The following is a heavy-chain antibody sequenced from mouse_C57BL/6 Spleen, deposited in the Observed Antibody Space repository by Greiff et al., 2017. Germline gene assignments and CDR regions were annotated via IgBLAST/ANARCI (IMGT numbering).Heavy chain of an antibody. CDR1: GFTFSDFY. D-gene: IGHD4-1*01. V-gene: IGHV7-1*01. CDR2: SRNQANDYTT. J-gene: IGHJ3*01. CDR3: AGDELGRGFAY. Sequence: VKVVESGGGLVQSGRSLRLSCATSGFTFSDFYMEWVRQAPGQGLEWIAASRNQANDYTTEYSASVKGRFIVSRDTSQSSLYHQMNALRTEDTAMYYCAGDELGRGFAYWGQGTLVTVSA.